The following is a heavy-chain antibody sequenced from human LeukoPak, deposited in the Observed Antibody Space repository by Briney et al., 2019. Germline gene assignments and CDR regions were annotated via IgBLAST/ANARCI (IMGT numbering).Heavy chain of an antibody. CDR1: GFTLSDHY. CDR3: ARRQLWYDGFDI. CDR2: TRDKANSYTT. Sequence: PGGSLRLSCAASGFTLSDHYMDWVHQAPGKGLEWVGRTRDKANSYTTEYAASVKGRFTISRDDSKNSLYLEMNSLKTEDTAVYYCARRQLWYDGFDIWGQGTMVTVSS. D-gene: IGHD5-18*01. V-gene: IGHV3-72*01. J-gene: IGHJ3*02.